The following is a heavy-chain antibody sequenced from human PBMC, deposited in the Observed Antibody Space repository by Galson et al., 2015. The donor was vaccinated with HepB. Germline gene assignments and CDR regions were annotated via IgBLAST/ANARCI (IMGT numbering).Heavy chain of an antibody. D-gene: IGHD3-10*01. Sequence: TLSLTCAVYGGSFSGYYWSWIRQPPGKGLEWIGEINHSGSTNYNPSLKSRVTISVDTSKNQFSLKLSSVTAADTAVYYCARGPGYYGSGLYWGQGTLVTVSS. CDR3: ARGPGYYGSGLY. V-gene: IGHV4-34*01. J-gene: IGHJ4*02. CDR2: INHSGST. CDR1: GGSFSGYY.